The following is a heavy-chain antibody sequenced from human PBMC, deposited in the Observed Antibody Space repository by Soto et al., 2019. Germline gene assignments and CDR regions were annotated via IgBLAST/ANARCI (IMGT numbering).Heavy chain of an antibody. D-gene: IGHD7-27*01. CDR3: ARQVTETGVKWNAFDI. CDR1: GYSFTSYW. CDR2: IYPGDSDT. Sequence: GESLKISCKGSGYSFTSYWIGWVRQMPGKGLEWMGIIYPGDSDTRYSPSFQGQVTISADKSISTAYLQWSSLKASDTAMYYCARQVTETGVKWNAFDIWGQGTMVTVSS. V-gene: IGHV5-51*01. J-gene: IGHJ3*02.